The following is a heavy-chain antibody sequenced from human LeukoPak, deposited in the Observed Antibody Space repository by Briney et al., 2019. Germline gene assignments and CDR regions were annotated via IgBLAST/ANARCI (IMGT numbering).Heavy chain of an antibody. CDR2: INPNSGGT. CDR1: GYTFTGYY. D-gene: IGHD1-26*01. Sequence: ASVKVSCKASGYTFTGYYMHWVRQAPGQGLEWMGWINPNSGGTNYAQKFQGRVTMTRDTSISTAYMELSSLRSEDTAVYYCARPFRKWELGGPFDPWGQGTLVTVSS. V-gene: IGHV1-2*02. CDR3: ARPFRKWELGGPFDP. J-gene: IGHJ5*02.